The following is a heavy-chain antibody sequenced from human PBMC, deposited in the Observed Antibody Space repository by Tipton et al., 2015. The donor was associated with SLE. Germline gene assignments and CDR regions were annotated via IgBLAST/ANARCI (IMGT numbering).Heavy chain of an antibody. CDR2: IIPLFDTT. D-gene: IGHD5-12*01. V-gene: IGHV1-69*01. J-gene: IGHJ6*03. Sequence: VQLVQSGAEVKNPGSSVKVSCKASGGTFSGYVVSWVRQAPGQGLEWMGGIIPLFDTTNYAQSFQGRVTLTTDESMTTVHMELTSLRSEDTAVYYCGSVEMAMINLSQWYYYMDVWGTGTTVTVSS. CDR1: GGTFSGYV. CDR3: GSVEMAMINLSQWYYYMDV.